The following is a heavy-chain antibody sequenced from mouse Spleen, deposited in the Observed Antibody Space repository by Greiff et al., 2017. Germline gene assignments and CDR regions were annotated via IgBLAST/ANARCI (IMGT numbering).Heavy chain of an antibody. Sequence: VQLQQPGAELVMPGASVKLSCKASGYTFTSYWMHWVKQRPGQGLEWIGEIDPSDSYTNYNQKFKGKATLTVDKSSSTAYMQLSSLTSEDSAVYYCARLWAFYYFDYWGQGTTLTVSS. CDR2: IDPSDSYT. CDR1: GYTFTSYW. J-gene: IGHJ2*01. V-gene: IGHV1-69*01. CDR3: ARLWAFYYFDY. D-gene: IGHD1-1*02.